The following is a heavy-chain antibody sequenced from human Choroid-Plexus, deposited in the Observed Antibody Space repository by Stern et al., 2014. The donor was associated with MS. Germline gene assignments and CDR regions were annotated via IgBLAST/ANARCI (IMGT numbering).Heavy chain of an antibody. Sequence: QVQLVQSGPGLVKPSETLSLTCTVSGGPISSSSYYWGWIRQPPGKGLEWIGTIHYTGSTNYNPSPKSPVTFFVDRSRNQFYPERGSVTAADTAVYYCASWVGARRRRFDYWGQGTLVTVSS. D-gene: IGHD1-26*01. CDR2: IHYTGST. CDR1: GGPISSSSYY. CDR3: ASWVGARRRRFDY. J-gene: IGHJ4*02. V-gene: IGHV4-39*01.